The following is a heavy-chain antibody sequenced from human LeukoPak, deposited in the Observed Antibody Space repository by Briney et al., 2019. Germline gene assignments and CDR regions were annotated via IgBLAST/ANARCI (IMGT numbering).Heavy chain of an antibody. Sequence: GGSLRLSCAASGFTFSSYDMSWVRQAPGKGLEWVSSITLSGGNTFYADSVKGRFTISRDNAKNTLYLQMNSLRAEDTAVYYCARGKLAMPLDYWGQGTLVTVSS. D-gene: IGHD2-2*01. V-gene: IGHV3-23*01. CDR1: GFTFSSYD. CDR2: ITLSGGNT. J-gene: IGHJ4*02. CDR3: ARGKLAMPLDY.